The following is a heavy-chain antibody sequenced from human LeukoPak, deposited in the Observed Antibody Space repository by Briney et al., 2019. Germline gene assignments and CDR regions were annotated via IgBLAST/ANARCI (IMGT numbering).Heavy chain of an antibody. CDR1: GYTLTELS. Sequence: GASVKVSCKVSGYTLTELSMHWVRQAPGKGLEWMGGFDPEDGETIYAQKFQVRVTMTEDTSTDTAYMELSSLRSEDTAVYYCATDSGAVAGRGYYFDYWGQGTLVTVSS. V-gene: IGHV1-24*01. CDR2: FDPEDGET. CDR3: ATDSGAVAGRGYYFDY. D-gene: IGHD6-19*01. J-gene: IGHJ4*02.